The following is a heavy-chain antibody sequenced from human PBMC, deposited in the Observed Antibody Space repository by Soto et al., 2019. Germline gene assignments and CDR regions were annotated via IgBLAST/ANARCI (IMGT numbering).Heavy chain of an antibody. CDR3: AGELGTFYFDH. J-gene: IGHJ4*02. Sequence: QVQLQESGPGLVKPSQTLSLTCTVSAGSIRSGDYYWTWIRQPPGKGLEWIGYIDHSGSAYYNPSRKSRATISIDTSNNQFSLKMTSVTAADTAVYYCAGELGTFYFDHWGQGTLVTVSS. CDR2: IDHSGSA. D-gene: IGHD7-27*01. CDR1: AGSIRSGDYY. V-gene: IGHV4-30-4*01.